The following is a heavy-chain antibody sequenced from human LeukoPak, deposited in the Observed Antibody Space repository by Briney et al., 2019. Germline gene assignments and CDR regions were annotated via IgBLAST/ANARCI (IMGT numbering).Heavy chain of an antibody. J-gene: IGHJ4*02. D-gene: IGHD6-19*01. Sequence: KPSETLSLTCTVSGGSISSYYWSWIRQPPGKGLEWIGYIYYSGSTNYNPSLKSRVTISVDTSKNQFSLKLSSVTAADTAVYYCARRVKSSGWYGGTFDYWGQGTLVTVPS. CDR3: ARRVKSSGWYGGTFDY. V-gene: IGHV4-59*01. CDR2: IYYSGST. CDR1: GGSISSYY.